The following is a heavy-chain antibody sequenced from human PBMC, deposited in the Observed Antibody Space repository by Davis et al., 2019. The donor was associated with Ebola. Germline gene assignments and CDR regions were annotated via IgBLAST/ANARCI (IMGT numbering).Heavy chain of an antibody. CDR2: INPSGGST. Sequence: ASVKVSCKASGYTFTSYYMHWVRQAPGQGLEWMGIINPSGGSTSYAQKFQGRVTMTRDTSTSTVYMELSSVRSEDTAVYYCTSTTVTNDYWGQGTLVTVSS. V-gene: IGHV1-46*03. CDR1: GYTFTSYY. D-gene: IGHD4-17*01. J-gene: IGHJ4*02. CDR3: TSTTVTNDY.